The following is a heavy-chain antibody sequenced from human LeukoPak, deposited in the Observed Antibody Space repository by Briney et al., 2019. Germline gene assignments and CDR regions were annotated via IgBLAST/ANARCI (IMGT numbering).Heavy chain of an antibody. CDR3: ARGANWGSPDY. CDR2: IYYSGTT. CDR1: GGSISSDY. J-gene: IGHJ4*02. Sequence: KRSETLSLTCTVSGGSISSDYWSWIRQSPGKGLEWIGYIYYSGTTSYNPSLKSRVTISLDTSKNQFSLKLSSVTAADTAVYYCARGANWGSPDYWGQGPLVTVSS. D-gene: IGHD7-27*01. V-gene: IGHV4-59*01.